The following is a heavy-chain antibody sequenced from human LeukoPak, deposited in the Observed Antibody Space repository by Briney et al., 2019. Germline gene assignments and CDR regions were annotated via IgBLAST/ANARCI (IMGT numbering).Heavy chain of an antibody. D-gene: IGHD2/OR15-2a*01. J-gene: IGHJ4*02. Sequence: GGSLRLSCAASGFTFSNYAMSWVRQAPGKGLEWVSSISDSGGNTYYADSVKGRLTISRDNSKNTLYVQMSSLRAEDTAVYYCAKTFGLIDPFEYWGQGTLVTVSS. V-gene: IGHV3-23*01. CDR3: AKTFGLIDPFEY. CDR2: ISDSGGNT. CDR1: GFTFSNYA.